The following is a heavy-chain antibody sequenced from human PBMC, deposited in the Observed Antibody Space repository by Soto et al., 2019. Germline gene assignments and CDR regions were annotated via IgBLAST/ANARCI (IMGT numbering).Heavy chain of an antibody. CDR1: GGTFSSYA. V-gene: IGHV1-69*12. J-gene: IGHJ4*02. D-gene: IGHD1-7*01. Sequence: QVQLVQSGAEVKKPGSSVKVSCKASGGTFSSYAISWVRQAPGQGLEWMGGIIPIFGTANYAQKFQGRVTITADESTSTYYMELSSLRSEDTAVYYCAREPLNWNYDSSYFDYWGQGTLVTVSS. CDR3: AREPLNWNYDSSYFDY. CDR2: IIPIFGTA.